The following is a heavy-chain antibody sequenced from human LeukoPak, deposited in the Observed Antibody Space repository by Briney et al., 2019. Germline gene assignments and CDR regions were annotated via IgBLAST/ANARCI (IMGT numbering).Heavy chain of an antibody. V-gene: IGHV4-34*01. D-gene: IGHD6-19*01. J-gene: IGHJ4*02. CDR3: ARGSSGWYLFDY. CDR1: GGSFSGYY. CDR2: INHSGST. Sequence: SETLSLTCAVYGGSFSGYYWSWIRQPPGKGLEWIGEINHSGSTNYNPSLKSRVTISVDTSKNQFSLKLSSVTAADTAVYYCARGSSGWYLFDYWGQGTLVTVSS.